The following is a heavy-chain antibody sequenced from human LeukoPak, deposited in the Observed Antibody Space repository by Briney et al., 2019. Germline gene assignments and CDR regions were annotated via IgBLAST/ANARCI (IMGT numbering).Heavy chain of an antibody. CDR2: ISYDGSNE. Sequence: PGRSLRLSCAASGFTFSRYAMHWVRQAPGKGLEWVAVISYDGSNEYYADSVKGRFAISRDNWKRILFLQLNSLRAEDTALYYCARDLHYYVAMDVWGQGTTVTVSS. CDR1: GFTFSRYA. V-gene: IGHV3-30*09. CDR3: ARDLHYYVAMDV. D-gene: IGHD3-10*02. J-gene: IGHJ6*02.